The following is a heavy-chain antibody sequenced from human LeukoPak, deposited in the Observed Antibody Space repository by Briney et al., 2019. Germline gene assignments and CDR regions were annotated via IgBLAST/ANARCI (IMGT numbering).Heavy chain of an antibody. D-gene: IGHD3-22*01. CDR1: GFTVSSKY. Sequence: PGGSLRLSCAAFGFTVSSKYMSWVRQAPGKGLEWVSIIYSGGSTYYADSVKGRFTISRDNSKDTLYLQMNSLRADDTAVYYCARGPPYDRFDYWGQGTLVTVSS. CDR3: ARGPPYDRFDY. CDR2: IYSGGST. V-gene: IGHV3-53*01. J-gene: IGHJ4*02.